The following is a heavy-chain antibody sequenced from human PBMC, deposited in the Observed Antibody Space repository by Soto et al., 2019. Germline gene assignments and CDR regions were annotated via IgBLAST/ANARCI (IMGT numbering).Heavy chain of an antibody. CDR3: ARVFAGSFDY. J-gene: IGHJ4*02. D-gene: IGHD2-21*01. CDR1: GGSLSSGGYY. V-gene: IGHV4-31*03. CDR2: IYYTGKT. Sequence: PSETLSLTCTVSGGSLSSGGYYWSWLRQLPGKGLEWIGYIYYTGKTYYNPALKSRLAMSVDTSKKQFSLKLSSVTAADSALYYCARVFAGSFDYWGQGTMVTVYS.